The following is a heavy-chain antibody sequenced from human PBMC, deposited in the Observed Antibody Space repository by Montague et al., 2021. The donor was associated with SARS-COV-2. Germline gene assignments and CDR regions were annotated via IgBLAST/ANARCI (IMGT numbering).Heavy chain of an antibody. J-gene: IGHJ6*03. CDR2: ILNDGNTK. CDR1: GFAFSNFG. V-gene: IGHV3-30*18. D-gene: IGHD2-21*01. Sequence: SLRLSCAASGFAFSNFGMHWVRQAPGKGPEWVALILNDGNTKFYADSVTGRFTISRDSSKNTLYLQMNSLRPEDTAVYYCAKDRLVEIATGYMDVWGKGTLVTVSS. CDR3: AKDRLVEIATGYMDV.